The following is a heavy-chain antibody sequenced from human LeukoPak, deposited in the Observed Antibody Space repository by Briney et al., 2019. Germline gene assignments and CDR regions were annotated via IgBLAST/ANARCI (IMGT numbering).Heavy chain of an antibody. CDR2: ISGSGGST. CDR3: AKDYTSGYYYYYGMDV. J-gene: IGHJ6*02. Sequence: GGSLRLSCAASGFTFSSYAMSWVRQAPGQGREWVSAISGSGGSTYYADSVKGRFTISRDNSKNTLYLQMNSLRAEDTAVYYSAKDYTSGYYYYYGMDVWGQGTTVTVSS. V-gene: IGHV3-23*01. CDR1: GFTFSSYA.